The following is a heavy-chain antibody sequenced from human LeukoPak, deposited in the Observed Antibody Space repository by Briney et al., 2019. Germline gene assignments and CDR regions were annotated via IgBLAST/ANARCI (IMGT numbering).Heavy chain of an antibody. CDR3: ARDGDRRIVGAIDY. D-gene: IGHD1-26*01. Sequence: GASVKVSCKASGYTFTSYGISWVRQAPGQGPEWMGWISAYNGNTNYAQKLQGRVTMTTDTSTSTAYMELRSLRSDDTAVYYCARDGDRRIVGAIDYWGQGTLVTVSS. J-gene: IGHJ4*02. CDR1: GYTFTSYG. CDR2: ISAYNGNT. V-gene: IGHV1-18*01.